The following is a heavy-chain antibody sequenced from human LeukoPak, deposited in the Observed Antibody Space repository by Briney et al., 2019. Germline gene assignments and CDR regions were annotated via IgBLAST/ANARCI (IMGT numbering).Heavy chain of an antibody. V-gene: IGHV3-64*04. D-gene: IGHD5-12*01. J-gene: IGHJ4*02. CDR3: AKDKRGYSGYPFDY. CDR1: GFTFSNYA. CDR2: ISRNGGST. Sequence: GGSLRLSCSASGFTFSNYAMHWVRQAPRKGLEYVSAISRNGGSTYYADSVKGRFTISRDNSKNTLYLQMNSLRAEDTAVYYCAKDKRGYSGYPFDYWGQGTLVTVSS.